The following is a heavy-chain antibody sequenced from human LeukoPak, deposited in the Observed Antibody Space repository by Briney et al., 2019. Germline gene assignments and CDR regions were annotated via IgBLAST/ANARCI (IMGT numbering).Heavy chain of an antibody. CDR1: GFTFSSYA. CDR2: ISYDGSNK. J-gene: IGHJ4*02. Sequence: PGRSLRPSCAASGFTFSSYAMHWVRQAPGKGLEWVAVISYDGSNKYYADSVKGRFTISRDNSKNTLYLQMNSLRAEDTAVYYCARETQQLVGYYFDYWGQGTLVTVSS. V-gene: IGHV3-30*04. D-gene: IGHD6-13*01. CDR3: ARETQQLVGYYFDY.